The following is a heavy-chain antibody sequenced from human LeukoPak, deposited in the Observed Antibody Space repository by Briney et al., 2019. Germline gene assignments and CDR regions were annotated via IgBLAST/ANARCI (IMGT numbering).Heavy chain of an antibody. CDR3: ARWPKNWVISSDYGMDV. J-gene: IGHJ6*02. Sequence: GGSLRLSCAASGFTFSSYAMSWVRQAPGKGLEWVSAISGSGGSTYYADSVKGRFTISRDNSKNTLYLQMNSLRAEDTAVYYCARWPKNWVISSDYGMDVWGQGTTVTVSS. V-gene: IGHV3-23*01. CDR1: GFTFSSYA. D-gene: IGHD7-27*01. CDR2: ISGSGGST.